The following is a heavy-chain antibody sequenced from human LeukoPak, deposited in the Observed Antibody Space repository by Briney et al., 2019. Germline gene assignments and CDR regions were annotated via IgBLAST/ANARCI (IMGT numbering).Heavy chain of an antibody. J-gene: IGHJ4*02. V-gene: IGHV1-69*13. CDR2: IIPIFGTA. D-gene: IGHD2-2*01. Sequence: SVKVSCKASGGTFISYAISWVRQAPGQGLEWMGGIIPIFGTANYAQKFQGRVTITADESTSTAYMELSSLRSEDTAVYYCARARIPAAYGYYFDYWGQGTLVTVSS. CDR1: GGTFISYA. CDR3: ARARIPAAYGYYFDY.